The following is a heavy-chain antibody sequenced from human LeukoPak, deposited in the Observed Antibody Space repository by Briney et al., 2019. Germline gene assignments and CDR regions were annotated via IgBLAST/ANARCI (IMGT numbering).Heavy chain of an antibody. D-gene: IGHD2-15*01. J-gene: IGHJ4*02. CDR1: GFTFSSSA. CDR2: ISNNGGYT. V-gene: IGHV3-23*01. CDR3: AKQLGYCSDGSCYFPY. Sequence: GGSLRLSCAASGFTFSSSAMSWVRQAPGEGLEWVSAISNNGGYTYYADSMQGRFTISRDNSKSTLCLQMNSLRAEDTAVYYCAKQLGYCSDGSCYFPYWGQGTLVTVSS.